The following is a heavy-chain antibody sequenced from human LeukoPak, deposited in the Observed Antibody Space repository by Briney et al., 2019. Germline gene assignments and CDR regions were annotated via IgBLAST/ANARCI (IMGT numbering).Heavy chain of an antibody. Sequence: PSETLSLTCAVYGGSFSGYYWSWIRQPPGKGLEWIGYIYYSGSTYYNPSLKSRVTISVDTSKNQFSLKLSSVTAADTAVYYCARGWSYYFDYWGQGTLVTVSS. CDR3: ARGWSYYFDY. D-gene: IGHD2-8*01. CDR1: GGSFSGYY. CDR2: IYYSGST. J-gene: IGHJ4*02. V-gene: IGHV4-30-4*08.